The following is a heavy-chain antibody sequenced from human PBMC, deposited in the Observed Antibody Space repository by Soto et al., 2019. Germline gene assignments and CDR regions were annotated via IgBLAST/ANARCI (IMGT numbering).Heavy chain of an antibody. Sequence: QVQLQESGPGLVKPSQTLSLTCTVSGGSISSGGYYWSWIRQHPGKGLEWIGYIYYSGSTYYNPSLKSRXXIXVGXSKNQFSLKLSSVTAADTAVYYCARDPLQYGGMDVWGQGTTVTVSS. D-gene: IGHD4-4*01. CDR2: IYYSGST. J-gene: IGHJ6*02. CDR3: ARDPLQYGGMDV. V-gene: IGHV4-31*03. CDR1: GGSISSGGYY.